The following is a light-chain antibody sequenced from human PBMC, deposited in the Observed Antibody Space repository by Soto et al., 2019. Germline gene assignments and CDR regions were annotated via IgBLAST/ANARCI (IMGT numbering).Light chain of an antibody. Sequence: EVVLTQSPGTLSLSPGERATLSWRVSESVSSSFLTWYQQKPGQAPRLLIYRTSNRVTGIPDRFSGSGSGTDFTLTITRLEPEDFAVYFCQHYGNSLWTFGQGNKVEIK. CDR3: QHYGNSLWT. CDR1: ESVSSSF. CDR2: RTS. J-gene: IGKJ1*01. V-gene: IGKV3-20*01.